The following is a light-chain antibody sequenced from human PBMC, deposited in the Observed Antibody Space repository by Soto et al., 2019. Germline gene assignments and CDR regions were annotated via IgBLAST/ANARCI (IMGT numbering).Light chain of an antibody. CDR1: QSVTTR. CDR3: QQYNDWPPIT. J-gene: IGKJ5*01. V-gene: IGKV3-15*01. Sequence: IFLTQSPGTLSLSPGERVTLSCRASQSVTTRLAWYQHKPGQAPTLLMSGASSRATGIPARFSGSGSGTEFTLTISSLQFDDFAVYYCQQYNDWPPITFGQGTRLEIK. CDR2: GAS.